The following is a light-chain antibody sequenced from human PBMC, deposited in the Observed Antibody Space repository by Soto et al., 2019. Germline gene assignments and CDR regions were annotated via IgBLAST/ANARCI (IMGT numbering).Light chain of an antibody. CDR2: DAS. CDR1: QSISKS. CDR3: QHYGSYSRT. V-gene: IGKV1-5*01. J-gene: IGKJ1*01. Sequence: DIQMSQSPSTLSASVGDRVTITCRASQSISKSLAWYQQKPGKAPSLLITDASSVERGVPSRFSGSGSATELTLTISSLQPDDFATYYCQHYGSYSRTFGQGTNVDIK.